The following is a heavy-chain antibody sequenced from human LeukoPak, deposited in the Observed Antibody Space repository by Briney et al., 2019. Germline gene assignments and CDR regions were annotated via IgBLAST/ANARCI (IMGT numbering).Heavy chain of an antibody. J-gene: IGHJ4*02. V-gene: IGHV3-23*01. Sequence: PGGSLRLSCAASGFTFSIYSMNWVRQAPGKGLEWVSAISGSGGSTYYADSVKGRFTISRDNSKNTLYLQMNSLRAEDTAVYYCTTSGTIVGATKGRTRLFDYWGQGTLVTVSS. CDR3: TTSGTIVGATKGRTRLFDY. CDR2: ISGSGGST. D-gene: IGHD1-26*01. CDR1: GFTFSIYS.